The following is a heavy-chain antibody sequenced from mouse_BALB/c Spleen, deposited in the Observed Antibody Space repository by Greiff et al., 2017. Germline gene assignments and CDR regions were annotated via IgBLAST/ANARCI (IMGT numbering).Heavy chain of an antibody. J-gene: IGHJ2*01. CDR3: ARGPSYYFDY. CDR1: GYAFSSYW. Sequence: VQLQQSGAELVRPGSSVKISCKASGYAFSSYWMNWVKQRPGQGLEWIGQIYPGDGDTNYNGKFKGKATLTADKSSSTAYMQLSSLTSEDSAVYFCARGPSYYFDYWGQGTTLTVSS. CDR2: IYPGDGDT. V-gene: IGHV1-80*01.